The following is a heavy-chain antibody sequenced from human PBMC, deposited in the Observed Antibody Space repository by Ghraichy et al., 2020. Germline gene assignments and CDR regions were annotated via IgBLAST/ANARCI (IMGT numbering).Heavy chain of an antibody. V-gene: IGHV1-2*02. Sequence: ASVKVSCKASGYTFTGYYMHWVRQAPGQGLEWMGWINPNSGGTNYAQKFQGRVTMTRDTSISTAYMELSRLRSDDTAVYYCARVPITYYDFWSGPKAGANWFDPWGQGTLVTVSS. CDR3: ARVPITYYDFWSGPKAGANWFDP. D-gene: IGHD3-3*01. CDR2: INPNSGGT. J-gene: IGHJ5*02. CDR1: GYTFTGYY.